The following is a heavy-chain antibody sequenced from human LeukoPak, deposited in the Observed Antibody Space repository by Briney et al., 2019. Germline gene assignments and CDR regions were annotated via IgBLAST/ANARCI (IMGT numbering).Heavy chain of an antibody. V-gene: IGHV4-61*02. CDR2: ISSSGST. CDR3: ARVAHRGMDV. D-gene: IGHD1-14*01. J-gene: IGHJ6*03. CDR1: GDSISSGDYY. Sequence: SQTLSLTCTVSGDSISSGDYYWSWIRQPAGKGLEWIGRISSSGSTNYNPSLKSRVTMSVDTSKNQFSLKLSSVTAADTAVYYCARVAHRGMDVWGKGTTVTISS.